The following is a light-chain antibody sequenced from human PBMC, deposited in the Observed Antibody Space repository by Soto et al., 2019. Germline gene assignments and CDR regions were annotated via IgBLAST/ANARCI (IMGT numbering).Light chain of an antibody. CDR2: GAS. CDR1: ETVATN. CDR3: QQRSNWLT. V-gene: IGKV3-15*01. Sequence: EVVMTQSPATLSVSPGERATLSCRASETVATNLAWYQQKPGQAPRLLISGASTRAAGISDRFRGSGSGTEFTLTISSLRSEDSAIYYCQQRSNWLTFGGGTKVDIK. J-gene: IGKJ4*01.